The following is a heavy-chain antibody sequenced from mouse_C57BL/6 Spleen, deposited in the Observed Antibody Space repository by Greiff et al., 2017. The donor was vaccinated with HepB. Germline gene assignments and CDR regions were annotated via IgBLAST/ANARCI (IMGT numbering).Heavy chain of an antibody. V-gene: IGHV5-4*01. J-gene: IGHJ3*01. D-gene: IGHD2-4*01. CDR3: AREGLRAWFAY. CDR1: GFTFSSYA. CDR2: ISDGGSYT. Sequence: DVMLVESGGGLVKPGGSLKLSCEASGFTFSSYAMSWVRQTPEKRLEWVATISDGGSYTYYPDNVKGRFTISRDNAKNNLYLQMSHLKSEDTAMYYCAREGLRAWFAYWGQGTLVTVSA.